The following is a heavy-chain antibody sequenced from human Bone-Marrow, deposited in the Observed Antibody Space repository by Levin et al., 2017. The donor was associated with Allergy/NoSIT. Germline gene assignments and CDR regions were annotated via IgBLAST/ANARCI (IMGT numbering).Heavy chain of an antibody. Sequence: ASVKVSCKTSGYNFISYGITWVRQAPXQGLEWMGWISGYNAKTNYAQKVEDRVTMTTDTSTSTAYLEVRSLRSDDTAVYYCAVHDFRSGYPFDYWGQGTLVIVSS. V-gene: IGHV1-18*01. CDR3: AVHDFRSGYPFDY. CDR2: ISGYNAKT. D-gene: IGHD3-3*01. CDR1: GYNFISYG. J-gene: IGHJ4*02.